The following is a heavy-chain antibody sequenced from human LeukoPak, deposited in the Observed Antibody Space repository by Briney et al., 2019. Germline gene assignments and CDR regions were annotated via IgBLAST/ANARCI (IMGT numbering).Heavy chain of an antibody. CDR1: GFTFSSYS. Sequence: GGSLRLSCAVSGFTFSSYSMNWVRQAPGKGLEWASYISSSSSTIYYADSVKGRFTISRDNAKNSLYLQMNSLRAEDTAVYYCAIITMVRGVDYWGQGTLVTVSS. CDR3: AIITMVRGVDY. CDR2: ISSSSSTI. V-gene: IGHV3-48*04. J-gene: IGHJ4*02. D-gene: IGHD3-10*01.